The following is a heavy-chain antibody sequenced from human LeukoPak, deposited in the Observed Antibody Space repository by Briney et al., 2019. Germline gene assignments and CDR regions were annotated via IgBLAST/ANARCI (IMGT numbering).Heavy chain of an antibody. CDR3: ARETQGIYSSSWNFDY. CDR2: IHTSGNT. Sequence: SQTLSLTCTVPGGSISSGSYCWSWIRQPAGKGLEWIGHIHTSGNTNYNSSLKSRVTISVDTSKNQFSLKLSSVTAADTAVYYCARETQGIYSSSWNFDYWGQGTLVTVSS. J-gene: IGHJ4*02. V-gene: IGHV4-61*09. D-gene: IGHD6-13*01. CDR1: GGSISSGSYC.